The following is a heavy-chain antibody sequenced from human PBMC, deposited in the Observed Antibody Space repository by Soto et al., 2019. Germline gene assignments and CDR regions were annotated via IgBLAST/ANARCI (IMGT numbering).Heavy chain of an antibody. J-gene: IGHJ4*02. D-gene: IGHD2-21*02. CDR1: GGSVSSGSYY. V-gene: IGHV4-61*01. CDR3: ARVGGVLVTAPVQDY. Sequence: PSETLSLTCTVSGGSVSSGSYYWSWIRQPPGKGLEWIGYIYYSGSTNYNPSLKSRVTISVDTSKNQFSLKLSSVTAADTAVYYCARVGGVLVTAPVQDYWGQGTLVTVSS. CDR2: IYYSGST.